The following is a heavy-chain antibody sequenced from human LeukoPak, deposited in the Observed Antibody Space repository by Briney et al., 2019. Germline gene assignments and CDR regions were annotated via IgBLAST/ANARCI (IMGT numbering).Heavy chain of an antibody. D-gene: IGHD2-21*02. CDR1: GYTFTSYD. Sequence: GASVKVSCKSSGYTFTSYDIDWVRQATGQALEWMVWMNPNSGNTGCAQKFQGIVTITRNTSISTAYMELSSLRSQDPAVYYCARDSAYCGGDCYSRYYYYGMDVWGHGTTVTVSS. J-gene: IGHJ6*01. V-gene: IGHV1-8*01. CDR3: ARDSAYCGGDCYSRYYYYGMDV. CDR2: MNPNSGNT.